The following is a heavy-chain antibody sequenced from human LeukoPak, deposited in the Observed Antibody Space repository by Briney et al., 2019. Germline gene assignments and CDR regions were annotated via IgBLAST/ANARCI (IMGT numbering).Heavy chain of an antibody. V-gene: IGHV4-34*01. D-gene: IGHD6-13*01. J-gene: IGHJ5*02. Sequence: SETLSLTCAVYGGSFSGYYWSWIRQPPGKGLEWIGEINHSGSTNYNPSLKSRVTISVDTSKNQFSLKLSSVTAANTAVYYCARRRAAAGMDWFDPWGQGTLVTVSS. CDR1: GGSFSGYY. CDR2: INHSGST. CDR3: ARRRAAAGMDWFDP.